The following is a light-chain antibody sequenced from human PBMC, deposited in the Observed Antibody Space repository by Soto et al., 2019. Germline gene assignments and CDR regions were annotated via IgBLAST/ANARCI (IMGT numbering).Light chain of an antibody. CDR3: SSLTSSSPLYV. CDR2: DVS. J-gene: IGLJ1*01. Sequence: QSALTQPASVSGSPGQSITIACTETSSDVGGSNYVSWYQQHPGKAPKLMIYDVSYRPSGVSNRFSGSKSGNTASLTISGPQAEDDADYYCSSLTSSSPLYVFGTGTKLTVL. V-gene: IGLV2-14*01. CDR1: SSDVGGSNY.